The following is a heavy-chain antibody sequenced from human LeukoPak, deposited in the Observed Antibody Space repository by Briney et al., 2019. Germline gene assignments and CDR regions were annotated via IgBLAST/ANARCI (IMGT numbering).Heavy chain of an antibody. CDR3: ASGLDGDLVHDAFDI. V-gene: IGHV3-9*01. Sequence: GGSLRLSCAASGFTFDDYAMHWVRQAPEKGLEWVSGISWNSGSIGYADSVKGRFTISRDNAKNSLYLQMNSLRAEDTALYYCASGLDGDLVHDAFDIWGQGTMVTVSS. J-gene: IGHJ3*02. CDR2: ISWNSGSI. CDR1: GFTFDDYA. D-gene: IGHD4-17*01.